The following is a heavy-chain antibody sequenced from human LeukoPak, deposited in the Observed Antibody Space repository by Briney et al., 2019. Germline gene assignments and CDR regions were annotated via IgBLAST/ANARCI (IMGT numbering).Heavy chain of an antibody. CDR3: ARRAGAYSHPYDY. V-gene: IGHV3-53*01. CDR2: IYSDNT. J-gene: IGHJ4*02. CDR1: GFTVSSNS. D-gene: IGHD4/OR15-4a*01. Sequence: GGSLRLSCAASGFTVSSNSMSWVRQAPGKGLEWVSFIYSDNTHYSDSVKGRFTTSRDNSKNTLYLQMNSLRAEDTAVHYCARRAGAYSHPYDYWGQGTLVTVSS.